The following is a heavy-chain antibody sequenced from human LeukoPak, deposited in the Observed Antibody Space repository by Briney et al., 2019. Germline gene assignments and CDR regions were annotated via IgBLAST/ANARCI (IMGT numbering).Heavy chain of an antibody. CDR2: TNPDNVGT. Sequence: ASVKVSCKASGYSFTAHFMHWIRQAPGQGLEWMGQTNPDNVGTKYAPKFQGRVTMTRDTSIATAYMELSSLTSDDTAVYFCVRESYSRSSDRYERTFDYWGQGTLVTVSS. V-gene: IGHV1-2*06. CDR1: GYSFTAHF. D-gene: IGHD6-6*01. CDR3: VRESYSRSSDRYERTFDY. J-gene: IGHJ4*02.